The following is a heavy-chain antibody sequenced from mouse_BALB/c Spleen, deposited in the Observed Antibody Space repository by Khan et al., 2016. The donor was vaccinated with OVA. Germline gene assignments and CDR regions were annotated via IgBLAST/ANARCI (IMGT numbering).Heavy chain of an antibody. Sequence: VQLQESGAELVRPGVSVKISCKGSGYTFTDFTIHWVKQSHAKSLEWIGVISTYYGDATYNQKFKGKATMTVDKTSSTAYMELARLTSEDSAIYYSTRGGGGNRFAYWGQGTLVTVSA. CDR3: TRGGGGNRFAY. CDR2: ISTYYGDA. V-gene: IGHV1S137*01. J-gene: IGHJ3*01. CDR1: GYTFTDFT.